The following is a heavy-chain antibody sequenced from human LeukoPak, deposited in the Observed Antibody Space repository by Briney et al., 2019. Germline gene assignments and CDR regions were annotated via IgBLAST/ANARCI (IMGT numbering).Heavy chain of an antibody. CDR1: GGTFSSYA. CDR3: ATHRAGYNYAFDI. Sequence: SVKVSCKASGGTFSSYAISWVRQAPGQGLEWMGRIIPIFGTANYAQKFQGRVTITTDESTSTAYMELSSLRSEDTAVYYCATHRAGYNYAFDIWGQGTMVTVSS. CDR2: IIPIFGTA. V-gene: IGHV1-69*05. J-gene: IGHJ3*02. D-gene: IGHD5-24*01.